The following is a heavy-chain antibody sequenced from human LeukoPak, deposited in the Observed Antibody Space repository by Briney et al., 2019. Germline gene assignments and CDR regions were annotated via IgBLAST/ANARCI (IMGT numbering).Heavy chain of an antibody. CDR1: GFTFSSYA. D-gene: IGHD3-22*01. CDR2: ISYDGSNK. Sequence: GGSLRLSYAASGFTFSSYAMHWVRQAPGKGLEWVAVISYDGSNKYYADSVKGRFTISRDNSKNTLYLQMNSLRAEDTAVYYCARPLTDITMIVVADDAFDIWGQGTMATVSS. CDR3: ARPLTDITMIVVADDAFDI. V-gene: IGHV3-30-3*01. J-gene: IGHJ3*02.